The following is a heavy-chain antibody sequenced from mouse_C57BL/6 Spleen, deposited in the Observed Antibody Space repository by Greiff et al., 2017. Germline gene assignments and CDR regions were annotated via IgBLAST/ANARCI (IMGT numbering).Heavy chain of an antibody. V-gene: IGHV1-82*01. Sequence: QVQLQQSGPELVKPGASVKISCKASGYAFSSSWMNWVKQRPGKGLEWIGRIYPGDGDTNYNGKFKGKATLTADKSSSTAYMQLSSLTSEDSAVYFCGRGGSSRYYAMDYWGQGTSVTVSS. CDR1: GYAFSSSW. D-gene: IGHD1-1*01. J-gene: IGHJ4*01. CDR2: IYPGDGDT. CDR3: GRGGSSRYYAMDY.